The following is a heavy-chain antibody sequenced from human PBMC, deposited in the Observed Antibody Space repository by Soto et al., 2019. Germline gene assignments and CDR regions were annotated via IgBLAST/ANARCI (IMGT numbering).Heavy chain of an antibody. D-gene: IGHD6-13*01. CDR3: ARGFIAADEYFQH. CDR1: GFTFSSYA. CDR2: ISGSGGST. Sequence: GGSLRLSCAASGFTFSSYAMSWVRQAPGKGLEWVSAISGSGGSTYYADSVKGRFTISRDNSKNTLYLQMNSLRAEDTAVYYCARGFIAADEYFQHWGQGTLVTVSS. J-gene: IGHJ1*01. V-gene: IGHV3-23*01.